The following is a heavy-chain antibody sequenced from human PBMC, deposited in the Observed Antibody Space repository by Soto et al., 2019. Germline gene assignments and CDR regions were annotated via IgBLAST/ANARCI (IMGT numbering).Heavy chain of an antibody. Sequence: GGSLRLSCAASGFTFSSYGMHWVRQAPGKGLEWVAVIWYDGSNKYYADSVKGRFTISRDNSKNTLYLQMNSLRAEDTAVYYCARCMDYDFWSGYFDYYYYGMDVWGQGTTVTVSS. D-gene: IGHD3-3*01. J-gene: IGHJ6*02. CDR3: ARCMDYDFWSGYFDYYYYGMDV. CDR1: GFTFSSYG. V-gene: IGHV3-33*01. CDR2: IWYDGSNK.